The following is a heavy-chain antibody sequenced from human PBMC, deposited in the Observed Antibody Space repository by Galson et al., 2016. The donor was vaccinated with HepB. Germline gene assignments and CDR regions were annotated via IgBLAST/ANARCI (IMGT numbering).Heavy chain of an antibody. CDR3: ARTSPYYDSSGYLDY. CDR2: IEWDDDK. D-gene: IGHD3-22*01. J-gene: IGHJ4*02. V-gene: IGHV2-70*04. Sequence: PALVKPTQTLTLTCTFSGFSLSTSGMRVSWIRQPPGKALEWLARIEWDDDKFYSTSLKTRLTISNDTSKNQVVLTMTNMDPVDTATYYCARTSPYYDSSGYLDYWGQGTLVTVSS. CDR1: GFSLSTSGMR.